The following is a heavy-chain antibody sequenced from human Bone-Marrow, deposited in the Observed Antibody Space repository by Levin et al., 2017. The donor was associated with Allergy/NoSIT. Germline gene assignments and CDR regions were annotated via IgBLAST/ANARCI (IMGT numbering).Heavy chain of an antibody. V-gene: IGHV3-7*01. J-gene: IGHJ4*02. D-gene: IGHD5-12*01. CDR1: GFTFSSSW. Sequence: QAGGSLRLSCEASGFTFSSSWMGWVRQAPGKGLEWVADTNQDGSQKYYVDSVKGRFTISRDNAKNSLYLQMNSLRADDTAVYFCVKISRRYSGYDTDFWGPGTLVTVSS. CDR3: VKISRRYSGYDTDF. CDR2: TNQDGSQK.